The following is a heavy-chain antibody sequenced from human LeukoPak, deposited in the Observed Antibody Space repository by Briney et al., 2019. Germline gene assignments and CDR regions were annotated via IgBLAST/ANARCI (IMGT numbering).Heavy chain of an antibody. CDR1: GYTFTSYD. CDR3: ARVRVMGCSSTSCYWFDP. CDR2: MNPNSGNT. D-gene: IGHD2-2*01. J-gene: IGHJ5*02. Sequence: ASVKVSCKASGYTFTSYDINWVRQATGQGLEWMGWMNPNSGNTGYAQKFQGRVTMTRNTSISTAYMELRSLRSEDTAVYYCARVRVMGCSSTSCYWFDPWGQGTLVTVSS. V-gene: IGHV1-8*01.